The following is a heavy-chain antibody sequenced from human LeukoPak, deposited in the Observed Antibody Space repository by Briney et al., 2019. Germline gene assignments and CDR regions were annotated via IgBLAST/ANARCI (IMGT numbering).Heavy chain of an antibody. J-gene: IGHJ5*02. CDR1: GFTFSGSA. CDR2: IDKKDKGYATAT. V-gene: IGHV3-73*01. Sequence: AGGSLKLSCAASGFTFSGSAIHWVRQSSGKGLEWVGQIDKKDKGYATATAYAASVKGRFTISRDDSINTAYLQMKSQKTEDTALYYCTRDSGTYNWFDPWGQGTLVTVSS. D-gene: IGHD1-26*01. CDR3: TRDSGTYNWFDP.